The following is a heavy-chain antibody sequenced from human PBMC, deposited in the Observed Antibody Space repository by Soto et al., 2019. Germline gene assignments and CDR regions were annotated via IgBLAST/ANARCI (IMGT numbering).Heavy chain of an antibody. CDR3: ALHPFHDYGDYTYYYYGMDV. J-gene: IGHJ6*02. V-gene: IGHV2-5*01. D-gene: IGHD4-17*01. CDR2: IYWNDDK. CDR1: GFSLSTSGVG. Sequence: QITLKESGPTLVKPTQTLTLTCTFSGFSLSTSGVGVGWIRKPPGKALAWLAIIYWNDDKRYSPSLKSRLTITKDTSKNQVVLTITNMDPLDTATYYCALHPFHDYGDYTYYYYGMDVWGQGTTVTVSS.